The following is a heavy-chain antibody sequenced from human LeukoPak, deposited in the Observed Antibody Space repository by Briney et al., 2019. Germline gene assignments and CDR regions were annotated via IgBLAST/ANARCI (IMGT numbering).Heavy chain of an antibody. V-gene: IGHV3-48*04. CDR1: GFTFSSYS. CDR3: ARDWRADFDY. CDR2: ISSSSSTI. J-gene: IGHJ4*02. Sequence: PGGSLRLSCAASGFTFSSYSMNWVRQAPGKGLEWVSYISSSSSTIYYADSVKGRFTISRDNAKNSLYLQMNSLRAEDTAVYYCARDWRADFDYWGQGTLVTVSS.